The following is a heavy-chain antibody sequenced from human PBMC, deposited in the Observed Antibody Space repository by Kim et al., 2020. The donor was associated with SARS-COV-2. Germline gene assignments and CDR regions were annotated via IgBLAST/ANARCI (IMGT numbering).Heavy chain of an antibody. CDR2: IYTSGST. CDR3: ARDWRSTRQFPYYYYYGMDV. D-gene: IGHD1-1*01. Sequence: SETLSLTCTVSGGSISSGSYYWSWIRQPAGKGLEWIGRIYTSGSTNYNPSLKSRVTISVDTSKNQFSLKLSSVTAADTAVYYCARDWRSTRQFPYYYYYGMDVWGQGTTVTVSS. J-gene: IGHJ6*02. CDR1: GGSISSGSYY. V-gene: IGHV4-61*02.